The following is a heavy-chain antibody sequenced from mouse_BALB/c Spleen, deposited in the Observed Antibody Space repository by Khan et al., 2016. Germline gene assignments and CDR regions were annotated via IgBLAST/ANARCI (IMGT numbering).Heavy chain of an antibody. Sequence: QVQLQQSGAELAKPGASVKMSCKASDYTFTSYWMHWVKQRPGQGLEWIGYINPSTGYTEYNQKFKDKATLTADKSSSTAYMQLSSLTSEDSAVYYCARNYDYDYWGQGTTLTVSS. D-gene: IGHD2-4*01. CDR3: ARNYDYDY. V-gene: IGHV1-7*01. CDR2: INPSTGYT. J-gene: IGHJ2*01. CDR1: DYTFTSYW.